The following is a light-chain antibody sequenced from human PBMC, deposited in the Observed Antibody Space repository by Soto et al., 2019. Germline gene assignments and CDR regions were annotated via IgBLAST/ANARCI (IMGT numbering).Light chain of an antibody. CDR3: QQYDNYPLT. CDR2: DAS. V-gene: IGKV1-5*01. Sequence: DIQMTQSPSTLSASVGDRVTITCRASQSVRSWLAWYQQKTGRAPKFLIYDASSLESGVPSRFSGSGSGTECTLPISNLQPDDFETYYCQQYDNYPLTFGGGTKVDIK. J-gene: IGKJ4*01. CDR1: QSVRSW.